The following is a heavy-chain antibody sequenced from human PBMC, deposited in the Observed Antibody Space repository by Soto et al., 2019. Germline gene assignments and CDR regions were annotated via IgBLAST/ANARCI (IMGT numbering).Heavy chain of an antibody. CDR1: GYTFTSYD. Sequence: QVQLVQSGAEVKKPGASVKVSCKASGYTFTSYDIDWVRQATGKGLEWRGWINPNRGNTGYAQKFQGRVTMTRNTSLSTAYMELSSLRSEDTAVYYCAREKGRGKLDYWGQGTLVTVSS. D-gene: IGHD1-1*01. CDR3: AREKGRGKLDY. CDR2: INPNRGNT. J-gene: IGHJ4*02. V-gene: IGHV1-8*01.